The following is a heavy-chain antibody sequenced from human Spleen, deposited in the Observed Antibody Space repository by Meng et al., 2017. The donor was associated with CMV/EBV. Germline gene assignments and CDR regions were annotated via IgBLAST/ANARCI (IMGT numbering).Heavy chain of an antibody. CDR1: GYSFTSYW. CDR2: IYPGDSDT. CDR3: ARGGIVVVPAATSWSAFDI. V-gene: IGHV5-51*01. J-gene: IGHJ3*02. Sequence: GGSLRISCKGSGYSFTSYWIGWVRQMPGKGLEWMGIIYPGDSDTRYSPSFQGQVTISADKSISTAYLQWSSLKASDTAMYYCARGGIVVVPAATSWSAFDIWGQGTMVTVSS. D-gene: IGHD2-2*01.